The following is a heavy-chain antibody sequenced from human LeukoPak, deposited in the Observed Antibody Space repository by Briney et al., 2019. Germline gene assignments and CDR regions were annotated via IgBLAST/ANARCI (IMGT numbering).Heavy chain of an antibody. J-gene: IGHJ3*02. CDR2: IYHSGST. CDR1: GGSISSGGYY. CDR3: ARVSLILYAFGI. Sequence: KPSETLSLTCTVSGGSISSGGYYWSWIRQPPGKGLEWIGYIYHSGSTYYNPSLKSRVTISVDRSKNQFSLKLSSVTAADTAVYYCARVSLILYAFGIWGQGTMVTVSS. D-gene: IGHD3/OR15-3a*01. V-gene: IGHV4-30-2*01.